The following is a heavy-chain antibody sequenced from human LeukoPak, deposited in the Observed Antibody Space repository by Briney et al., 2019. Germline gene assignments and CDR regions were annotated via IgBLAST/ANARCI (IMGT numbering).Heavy chain of an antibody. Sequence: KPGGSLRLSCAASGFTFSSYSMNWVRQAPGKGLEWVSSISSSSSYIYYADSVKGRFTVSRDNSKNTLFLQMNSLRAEDTAVYYCAKDPTAVTTPYGMDVWGQGTTITVSS. V-gene: IGHV3-21*04. CDR3: AKDPTAVTTPYGMDV. D-gene: IGHD4-17*01. J-gene: IGHJ6*02. CDR2: ISSSSSYI. CDR1: GFTFSSYS.